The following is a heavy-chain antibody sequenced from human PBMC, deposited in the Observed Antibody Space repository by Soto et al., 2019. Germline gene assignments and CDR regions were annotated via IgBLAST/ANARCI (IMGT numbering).Heavy chain of an antibody. D-gene: IGHD2-15*01. V-gene: IGHV3-48*02. Sequence: PGGSLRLSCATSGFSFSAYHMNWVRQAPGRGLEWVSYIDSRSSTIFYADSVRGRFTISRDNAKNSLFLQMDSLRDEDTAVYFCARDAMFGSGHYYFEDWGQGALVTVSS. CDR3: ARDAMFGSGHYYFED. CDR2: IDSRSSTI. CDR1: GFSFSAYH. J-gene: IGHJ4*02.